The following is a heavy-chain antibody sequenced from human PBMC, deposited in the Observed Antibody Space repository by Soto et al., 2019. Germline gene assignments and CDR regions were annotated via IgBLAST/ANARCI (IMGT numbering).Heavy chain of an antibody. D-gene: IGHD3-9*01. CDR2: IYPGDSDT. CDR1: GYSFTSYW. Sequence: LKISFKGSGYSFTSYWIGWVRQMPGKGLEWMGIIYPGDSDTRYSPSFQGQVTISADKSISTAYLQWSSLKASDTAMYYCARAYYDILTGKLAYYYGMDVWGKWTTVTASS. J-gene: IGHJ6*04. CDR3: ARAYYDILTGKLAYYYGMDV. V-gene: IGHV5-51*01.